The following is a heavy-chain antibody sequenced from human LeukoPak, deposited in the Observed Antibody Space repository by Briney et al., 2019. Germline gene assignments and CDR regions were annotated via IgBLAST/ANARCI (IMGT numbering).Heavy chain of an antibody. V-gene: IGHV3-23*01. CDR1: GGSFSGYY. D-gene: IGHD6-19*01. J-gene: IGHJ4*02. CDR2: ISGSGGST. Sequence: ETLSLTCAVYGGSFSGYYWSWIRQAPGKGLEWVSAISGSGGSTYYADSVKGRFTISRDNSKNTLYLQMNSLRAEDTAVYYCAKEGGYSSGWFTGWGQGTLVTVSS. CDR3: AKEGGYSSGWFTG.